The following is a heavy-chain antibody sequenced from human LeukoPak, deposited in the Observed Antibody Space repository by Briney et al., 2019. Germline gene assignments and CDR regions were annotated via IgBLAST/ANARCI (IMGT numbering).Heavy chain of an antibody. D-gene: IGHD3-3*01. CDR3: ARSDFWSGYSSDY. CDR2: IYTSGSA. J-gene: IGHJ4*02. Sequence: TLSLTCTVCGGSISSGSCYWSWIRPPAGKGLEWIGRIYTSGSANYNPSLKSRVTISVDTSKNQFSLKLSSVTAADTAVYYCARSDFWSGYSSDYWGQGTLVTVSS. V-gene: IGHV4-61*02. CDR1: GGSISSGSCY.